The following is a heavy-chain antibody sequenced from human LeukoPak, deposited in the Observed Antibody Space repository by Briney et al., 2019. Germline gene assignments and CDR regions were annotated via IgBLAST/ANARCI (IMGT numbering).Heavy chain of an antibody. CDR2: IYPGDSDT. J-gene: IGHJ4*02. Sequence: GESLKISCKGSGYSFTSYWVGWVRQMPGKGLEWMGIIYPGDSDTRYGPSFQGQGTISVDRSISTAYLKWSSLKASDTAIYYCARRGPVAENGYYFDSWGQGTLVTVSS. D-gene: IGHD2-15*01. CDR1: GYSFTSYW. CDR3: ARRGPVAENGYYFDS. V-gene: IGHV5-51*01.